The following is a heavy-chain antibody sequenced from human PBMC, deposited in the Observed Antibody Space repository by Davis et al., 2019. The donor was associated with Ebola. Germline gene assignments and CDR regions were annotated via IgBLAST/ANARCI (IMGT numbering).Heavy chain of an antibody. CDR1: GGSFSGYS. J-gene: IGHJ6*02. D-gene: IGHD2-2*01. Sequence: PSETLSLTCAVYGGSFSGYSWNWIRQPPGKGLEWIGEINHSGGTNYNASLKSRVTISVDTSKNQFSLKLTSVAAADTAVYYCATSRVMRYYYYGMDVWGQGTTVTVSS. V-gene: IGHV4-34*01. CDR2: INHSGGT. CDR3: ATSRVMRYYYYGMDV.